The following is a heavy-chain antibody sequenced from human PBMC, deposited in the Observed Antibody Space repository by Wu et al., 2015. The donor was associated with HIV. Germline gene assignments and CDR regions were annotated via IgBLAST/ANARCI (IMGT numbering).Heavy chain of an antibody. V-gene: IGHV1-69*05. J-gene: IGHJ6*02. CDR3: ASYLRQVKWEDGYYGMDV. CDR1: GGTFSSYA. D-gene: IGHD1-26*01. CDR2: IIPIFGTA. Sequence: QVQLVQSGAEVKKPGSSVKVSCKASGGTFSSYAISWVRQAPGQGLEWMGGIIPIFGTANYAQKFQGRVTITTDESTSTAYMELSSLRSEDTAVYYCASYLRQVKWEDGYYGMDVWGQGDHGSPSP.